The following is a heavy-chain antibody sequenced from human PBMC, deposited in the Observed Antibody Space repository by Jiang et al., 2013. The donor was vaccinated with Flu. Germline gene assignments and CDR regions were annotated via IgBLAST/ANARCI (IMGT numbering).Heavy chain of an antibody. D-gene: IGHD5-24*01. Sequence: KPTQTLTLTCTFSGFSLKTTGMRVSWIRQPPGKALEWLGRIDWYDDKFYNQSLQTRLSLSKDTSKNQVVLTMTNMAPVDTATYYCVRDGSFYFDYWGPEPRSPSPQ. V-gene: IGHV2-70*04. CDR1: GFSLKTTGMR. CDR3: VRDGSFYFDY. J-gene: IGHJ4*01. CDR2: IDWYDDK.